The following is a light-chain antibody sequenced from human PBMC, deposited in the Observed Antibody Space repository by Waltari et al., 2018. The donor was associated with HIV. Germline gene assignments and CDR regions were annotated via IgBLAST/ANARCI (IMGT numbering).Light chain of an antibody. Sequence: QSVLTHPPPVSEAPRQRVTISYSGRNSHIGTTALIWFQQLPGKTPKLLIYYDSLLPSGVSDRFSATKSGTSASLAISGLQSEDAADYYCAAWDDTLNGFVFGTGTRVTVL. V-gene: IGLV1-36*01. CDR3: AAWDDTLNGFV. J-gene: IGLJ1*01. CDR1: NSHIGTTA. CDR2: YDS.